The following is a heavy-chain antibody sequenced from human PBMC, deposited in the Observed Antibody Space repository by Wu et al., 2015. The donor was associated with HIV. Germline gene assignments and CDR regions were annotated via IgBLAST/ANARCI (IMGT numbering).Heavy chain of an antibody. J-gene: IGHJ4*02. Sequence: QVQLVQSGAEVKKPGSSVKVSCKPSGGTSATYIFNWVRQAPGQGLEWMGWFTPNSDVTKYAQKFQGRVSMTTDTSINTAYMELSSLTSDDTAVYYCTTYGPGYNWMYKWGQGTQVTVSS. D-gene: IGHD1-20*01. CDR3: TTYGPGYNWMYK. CDR1: GGTSATYI. CDR2: FTPNSDVT. V-gene: IGHV1-2*02.